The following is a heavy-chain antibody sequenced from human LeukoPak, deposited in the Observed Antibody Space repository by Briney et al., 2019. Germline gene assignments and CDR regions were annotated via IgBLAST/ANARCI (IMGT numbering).Heavy chain of an antibody. Sequence: PGGSLRLSCAASGFTFSNAWMSWVRQAPGKGLEWVSSISGSGRDTYYADSVKGRFTISRDNSKNTLYLQMNSLTAEDTALYYCARRSPEYNYDYWGQGTLVTVPS. CDR2: ISGSGRDT. J-gene: IGHJ4*02. CDR1: GFTFSNAW. V-gene: IGHV3-23*01. CDR3: ARRSPEYNYDY. D-gene: IGHD6-6*01.